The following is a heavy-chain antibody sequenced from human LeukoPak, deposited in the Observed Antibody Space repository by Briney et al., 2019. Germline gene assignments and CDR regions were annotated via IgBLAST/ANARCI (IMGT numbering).Heavy chain of an antibody. CDR2: ISYDGSNK. J-gene: IGHJ4*02. Sequence: TGGSLRLSCAASGFTFSSYGMHWVRQAPGKGLEWVAVISYDGSNKYYADSVKGRFTISRDNSKNTLYLQMNSLRAEDTAVYYCARVTIAAAGKEWDYWGQGTLVTVSS. CDR1: GFTFSSYG. D-gene: IGHD6-13*01. CDR3: ARVTIAAAGKEWDY. V-gene: IGHV3-30*03.